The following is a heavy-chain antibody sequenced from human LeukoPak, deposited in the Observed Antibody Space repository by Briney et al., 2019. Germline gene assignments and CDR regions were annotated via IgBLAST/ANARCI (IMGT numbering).Heavy chain of an antibody. J-gene: IGHJ4*02. CDR1: AFTFKTYT. Sequence: PGGSLRLYCVASAFTFKTYTLNWVRQTPGKGLEWVSYISTAGNLINYADSVRVRFTISRDNAKNSLYLYMSSLTPEDTAVYYCARTVEGHFDFRGQGTLVTVSS. V-gene: IGHV3-21*01. D-gene: IGHD5-24*01. CDR3: ARTVEGHFDF. CDR2: ISTAGNLI.